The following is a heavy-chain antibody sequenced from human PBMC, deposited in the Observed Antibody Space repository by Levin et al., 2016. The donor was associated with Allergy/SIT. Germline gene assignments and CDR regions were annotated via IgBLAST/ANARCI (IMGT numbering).Heavy chain of an antibody. CDR1: GFTFSSYS. CDR3: ARVEYLYYFDY. V-gene: IGHV3-7*01. D-gene: IGHD1-1*01. J-gene: IGHJ4*02. CDR2: IKQDGSEK. Sequence: GGSLRLSCAASGFTFSSYSMNWVRQAPGKGLEWVANIKQDGSEKYYVDSVKGRFTISRDNAKNSLYLQMNSLRAEDTAVYYCARVEYLYYFDYWGQGTLVTVSS.